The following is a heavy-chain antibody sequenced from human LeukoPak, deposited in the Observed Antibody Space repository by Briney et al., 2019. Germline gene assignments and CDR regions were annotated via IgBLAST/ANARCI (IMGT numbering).Heavy chain of an antibody. D-gene: IGHD6-13*01. J-gene: IGHJ4*02. V-gene: IGHV3-74*01. Sequence: PGGSLRLSCAASGFTFSSYWVYWVRQAPGKGLVWVSRINSDGSSTSYADSVKGRFTISRDNAKNTLFLQMNSLRAEDTAVYYCARDRAIAAAGTYFDYWGQGTLVTVSS. CDR1: GFTFSSYW. CDR2: INSDGSST. CDR3: ARDRAIAAAGTYFDY.